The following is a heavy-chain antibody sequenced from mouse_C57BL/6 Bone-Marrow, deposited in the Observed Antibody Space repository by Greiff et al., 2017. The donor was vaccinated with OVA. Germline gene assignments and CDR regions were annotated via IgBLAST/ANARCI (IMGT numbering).Heavy chain of an antibody. CDR2: IYPRSGYT. V-gene: IGHV1-81*01. CDR1: GYTFTSYG. J-gene: IGHJ3*01. Sequence: VQLQQSGAELARPGASVKLSCKASGYTFTSYGISWVKQRPGQGLEWIGEIYPRSGYTYYNEKFKGKATLTADKSSSTAYMELRSLTSEDSAVYFCAINYGSSSWFAYWGQGTLVTVSA. CDR3: AINYGSSSWFAY. D-gene: IGHD1-1*01.